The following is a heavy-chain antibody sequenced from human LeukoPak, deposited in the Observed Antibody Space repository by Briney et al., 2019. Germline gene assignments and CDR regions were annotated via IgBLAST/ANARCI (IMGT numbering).Heavy chain of an antibody. CDR1: GYSISSGYY. D-gene: IGHD3-16*01. CDR2: IYHSGST. V-gene: IGHV4-38-2*01. CDR3: ARLTRKIDY. J-gene: IGHJ4*02. Sequence: SETLSLTCAVSGYSISSGYYWGWIRQPPGKGLEWIGSIYHSGSTYYNPSLKSRVTISVDTSKNQFSLKLSSVTAADTAVYYCARLTRKIDYWGQGTLVTVSP.